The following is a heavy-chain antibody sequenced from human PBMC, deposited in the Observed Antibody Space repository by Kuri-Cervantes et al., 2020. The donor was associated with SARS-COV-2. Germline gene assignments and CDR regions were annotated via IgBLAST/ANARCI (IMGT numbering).Heavy chain of an antibody. Sequence: GESLKISCAASGFTFSGHWIHWVRQAPGKGLVWVSRINPDGSYTNNADSVKGRFTLSRDNAKNMLFLQMNSLRVEDTAVYYCASSEVLLGDDAFDIWGQGTMVTVSS. J-gene: IGHJ3*02. CDR1: GFTFSGHW. CDR3: ASSEVLLGDDAFDI. CDR2: INPDGSYT. V-gene: IGHV3-74*01. D-gene: IGHD3-10*01.